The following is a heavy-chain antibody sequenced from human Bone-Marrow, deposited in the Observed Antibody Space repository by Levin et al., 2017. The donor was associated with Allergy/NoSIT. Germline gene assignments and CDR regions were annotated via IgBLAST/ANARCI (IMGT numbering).Heavy chain of an antibody. J-gene: IGHJ5*02. CDR3: ARVFYFESSGYYYP. Sequence: GESLKISCQASGFTFITSGIIWVRQAPGQGLEWMGWISGYSGNTEYAQKFQGRVSMTTDTSTSTAYMELGNLRSDDTAVYYCARVFYFESSGYYYPWVQGTLVTVCS. CDR1: GFTFITSG. V-gene: IGHV1-18*01. CDR2: ISGYSGNT. D-gene: IGHD3-22*01.